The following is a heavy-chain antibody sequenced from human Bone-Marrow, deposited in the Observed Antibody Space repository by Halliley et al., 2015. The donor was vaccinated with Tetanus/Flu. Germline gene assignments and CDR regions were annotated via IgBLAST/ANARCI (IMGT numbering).Heavy chain of an antibody. D-gene: IGHD3-22*01. CDR3: ARDSGYYAADY. CDR2: ISYTASSI. V-gene: IGHV3-48*03. Sequence: SLRLSCAASGFSFNTFGMNWIRQAPGKGLEWVSYISYTASSIYYADSVKGRFTISRDNAKTSLYLQMNSLRAEDTAVYYCARDSGYYAADYWGLGTLVPVSS. J-gene: IGHJ4*01. CDR1: GFSFNTFG.